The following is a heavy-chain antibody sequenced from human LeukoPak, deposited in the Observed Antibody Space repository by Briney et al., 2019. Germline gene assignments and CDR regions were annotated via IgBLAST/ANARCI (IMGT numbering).Heavy chain of an antibody. CDR2: ISSSSRTK. Sequence: GGSLRLSCADSGFTFSSYNMNWVRQAPGKGLEWVSYISSSSRTKYYADSVKGRFTISRDNAKNSLYLEMNSLRAEDTAVYCCARVGSGSYGKEDYNWFDPWGQGTLVSVSS. CDR1: GFTFSSYN. J-gene: IGHJ5*02. D-gene: IGHD1-26*01. CDR3: ARVGSGSYGKEDYNWFDP. V-gene: IGHV3-48*01.